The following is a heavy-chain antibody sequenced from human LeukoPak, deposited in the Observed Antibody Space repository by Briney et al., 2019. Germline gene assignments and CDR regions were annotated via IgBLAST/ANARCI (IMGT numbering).Heavy chain of an antibody. CDR3: ARQSGYCSSTSCLNWFDP. Sequence: GESLKISCKGSGYSFTSYWIGWVRQMPGKGLEWMGIIYPGDSDTRYSSSFQGQVTISADKSISTASLQWSSLKASDTAMYYCARQSGYCSSTSCLNWFDPWGQGTLVTASS. D-gene: IGHD2-2*01. CDR2: IYPGDSDT. J-gene: IGHJ5*02. CDR1: GYSFTSYW. V-gene: IGHV5-51*01.